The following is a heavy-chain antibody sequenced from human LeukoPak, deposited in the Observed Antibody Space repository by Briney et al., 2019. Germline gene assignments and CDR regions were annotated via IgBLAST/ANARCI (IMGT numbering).Heavy chain of an antibody. Sequence: PGGSLRLSCAASGFTFSSYAMNWVRQPPGKGLEWIGYIYYSGSTNYNPSLKSRVTISVDTSKNQFSLKLSSVTAADTAVYYCARSKYYYDSSGYEWYYFDYWGQGTLVTVSS. CDR2: IYYSGST. CDR3: ARSKYYYDSSGYEWYYFDY. J-gene: IGHJ4*02. D-gene: IGHD3-22*01. V-gene: IGHV4-59*01. CDR1: GFTFSSYA.